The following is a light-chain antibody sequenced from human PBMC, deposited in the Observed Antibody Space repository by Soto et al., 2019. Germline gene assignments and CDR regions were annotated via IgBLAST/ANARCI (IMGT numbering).Light chain of an antibody. J-gene: IGKJ1*01. V-gene: IGKV1-5*01. CDR3: QQYQTYSRT. CDR2: AGS. Sequence: DIQMTQSPSTLSASVGDRITITCRASQSINTWLAWYRQRPGEAPQLLIYAGSTLPMGVPSRFSGSGSGTEFTLTITRLQPDDFATFYCQQYQTYSRTFGQGTKVELK. CDR1: QSINTW.